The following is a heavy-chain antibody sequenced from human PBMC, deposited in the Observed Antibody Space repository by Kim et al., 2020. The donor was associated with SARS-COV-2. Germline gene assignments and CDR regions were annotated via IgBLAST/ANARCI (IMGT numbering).Heavy chain of an antibody. Sequence: TTYADSVKGRLTISRDNANNKVYLQMSSLRGEDTAVYYCIRGLLGSADLWGQGTLVTVSS. V-gene: IGHV3-74*01. CDR3: IRGLLGSADL. J-gene: IGHJ5*02. D-gene: IGHD7-27*01. CDR2: T.